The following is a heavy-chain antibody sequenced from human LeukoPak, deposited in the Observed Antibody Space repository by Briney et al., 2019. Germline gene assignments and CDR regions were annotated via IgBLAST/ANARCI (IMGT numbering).Heavy chain of an antibody. J-gene: IGHJ4*02. CDR2: IYSGGST. D-gene: IGHD6-13*01. CDR1: GFTVSSNY. Sequence: GGSLRLSCAASGFTVSSNYMSRVRQAPGKGLEWVSVIYSGGSTYYADSVKGRFTISRDNSKNTLYLQMNSLRAEDTAVYYCASTTPGIAAAGTYYFDYWGQGTLVTVSS. CDR3: ASTTPGIAAAGTYYFDY. V-gene: IGHV3-66*01.